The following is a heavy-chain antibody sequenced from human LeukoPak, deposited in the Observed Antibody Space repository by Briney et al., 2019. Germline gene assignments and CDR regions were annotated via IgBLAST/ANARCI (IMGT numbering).Heavy chain of an antibody. V-gene: IGHV4-34*01. CDR3: AREGIIVAGGTWDY. D-gene: IGHD6-13*01. J-gene: IGHJ4*02. Sequence: SETLSLTCAVYGESFSDYYWSWLRQPPGKGLEWIGETGHSGSTNYNPSLKSRVTISVDTSKKQFSLRLTSVTAADTAVYYCAREGIIVAGGTWDYWGQGTLVTVSS. CDR2: TGHSGST. CDR1: GESFSDYY.